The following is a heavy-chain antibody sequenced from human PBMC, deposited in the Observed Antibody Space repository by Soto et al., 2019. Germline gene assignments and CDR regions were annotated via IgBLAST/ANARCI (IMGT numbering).Heavy chain of an antibody. CDR3: ARGIAAAGPDYYYYYMDV. J-gene: IGHJ6*03. V-gene: IGHV3-7*04. D-gene: IGHD6-13*01. CDR1: GFTFSSYW. Sequence: GGSLRLSCAASGFTFSSYWMSWVRQAPGKGLEWVANIKQDGSEKYYVDSVKGRFTISRDNAKNSLYLQMNSLRAEDTAVYYCARGIAAAGPDYYYYYMDVWGKGTTVTVSS. CDR2: IKQDGSEK.